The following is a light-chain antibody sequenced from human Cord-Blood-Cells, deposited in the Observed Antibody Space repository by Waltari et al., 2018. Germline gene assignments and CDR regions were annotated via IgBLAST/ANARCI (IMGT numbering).Light chain of an antibody. CDR2: DVS. Sequence: QSALTQPRSVSGSPGQSVPISCTVTRCDVGGYNYVSWYQQHPGKAPKLRIYDVSKRHSGVPDRFSGSKSGNTASLTISGLQAEDEAEYAGSWVFGGGTKLTVL. CDR3: SWV. J-gene: IGLJ3*02. V-gene: IGLV2-11*01. CDR1: RCDVGGYNY.